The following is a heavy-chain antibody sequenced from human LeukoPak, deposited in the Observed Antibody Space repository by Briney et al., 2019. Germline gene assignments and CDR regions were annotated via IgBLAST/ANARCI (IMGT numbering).Heavy chain of an antibody. D-gene: IGHD2-2*01. Sequence: ASVKVSCKASGYTFTSYGISWVRQAPGQGLEWMGWISAYNGNTNYAQKLQGRVTMTTDTSTSTAYMELRSPRSDDTAVYYCARDAVVVPAASPFDYWGQGTLVTVSS. V-gene: IGHV1-18*01. J-gene: IGHJ4*02. CDR3: ARDAVVVPAASPFDY. CDR1: GYTFTSYG. CDR2: ISAYNGNT.